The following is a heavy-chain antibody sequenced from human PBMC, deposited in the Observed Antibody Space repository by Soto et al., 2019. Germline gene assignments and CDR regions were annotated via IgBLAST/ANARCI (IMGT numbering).Heavy chain of an antibody. V-gene: IGHV1-2*02. CDR1: GYTFTGHS. CDR3: GRGRSDELVVFH. Sequence: QVQLVQSGAEVKKPGASVKVSCKASGYTFTGHSIHWVRHVPGQGREWMGEIGPDRGDTKYAQKFQGRLTMTRDTSNTTVYMELSNLGPDDTAVYYCGRGRSDELVVFHRGKGTLVTVAS. J-gene: IGHJ4*02. D-gene: IGHD1-7*01. CDR2: IGPDRGDT.